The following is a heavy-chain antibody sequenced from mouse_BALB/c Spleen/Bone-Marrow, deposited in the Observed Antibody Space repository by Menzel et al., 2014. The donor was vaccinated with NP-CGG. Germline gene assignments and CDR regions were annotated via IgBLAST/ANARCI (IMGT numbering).Heavy chain of an antibody. CDR2: ISSGSSNI. J-gene: IGHJ4*01. Sequence: EVNVVESGGGLVQPGGSRKLSCAASGFTFSSLGMHWVRRAPEKGLEWVAYISSGSSNINYADTVKGRFTISRDNPKNTLFLQMTSLRSEDTAMYYCARWGYYYAMDYWGQGTSVTVSS. V-gene: IGHV5-17*02. CDR3: ARWGYYYAMDY. CDR1: GFTFSSLG. D-gene: IGHD2-2*01.